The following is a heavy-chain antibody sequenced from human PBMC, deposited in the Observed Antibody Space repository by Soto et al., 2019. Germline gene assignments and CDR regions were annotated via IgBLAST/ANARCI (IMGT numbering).Heavy chain of an antibody. J-gene: IGHJ5*02. V-gene: IGHV3-30-3*01. D-gene: IGHD1-7*01. CDR3: ASVSKLELQGNWFDP. CDR1: GFTFSSYA. CDR2: ISYDGSNK. Sequence: GGSLRLSCAASGFTFSSYAMHWVRQAPGKGLEWVAVISYDGSNKYYADSVKGRFTISRDNSKNTLYLQMNSLRAEDTAVYYCASVSKLELQGNWFDPWGQGTLVTVSS.